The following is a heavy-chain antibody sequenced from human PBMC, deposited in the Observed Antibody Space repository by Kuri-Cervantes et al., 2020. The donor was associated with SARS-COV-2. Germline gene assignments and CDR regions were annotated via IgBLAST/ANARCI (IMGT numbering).Heavy chain of an antibody. CDR1: GFTFSSYA. J-gene: IGHJ2*01. CDR2: ISGSGGST. V-gene: IGHV3-23*01. Sequence: ETLSLTCAASGFTFSSYATSWVRQAPGKGLEWVSAISGSGGSTYYADSVKGRFTISRDNSKNTLYLQMNSLRAEDTAVYYCAKDLHYDFWSGWYFDLWGRGTLVTVSS. CDR3: AKDLHYDFWSGWYFDL. D-gene: IGHD3-3*01.